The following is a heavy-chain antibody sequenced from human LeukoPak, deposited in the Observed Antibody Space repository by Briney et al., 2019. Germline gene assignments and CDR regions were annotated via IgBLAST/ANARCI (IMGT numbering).Heavy chain of an antibody. Sequence: SETLSLTCTVSGGSISSGGYYWSWIRQPPGKGLEWIGYIYHSGSTYYNPSLKSRVTISVDRSKNQFSLKLSSVTAADTAVYYCARVVAAAGTRVDYWGQGTLVTVSS. D-gene: IGHD6-13*01. CDR3: ARVVAAAGTRVDY. CDR1: GGSISSGGYY. CDR2: IYHSGST. J-gene: IGHJ4*02. V-gene: IGHV4-30-2*01.